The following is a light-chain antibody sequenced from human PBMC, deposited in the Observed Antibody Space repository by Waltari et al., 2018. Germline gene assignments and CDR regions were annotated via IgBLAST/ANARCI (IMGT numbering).Light chain of an antibody. CDR3: SSYTGGSTSV. CDR2: DVS. V-gene: IGLV2-14*03. Sequence: QSALTQPASVSGSPGQSITISCTGSSSDFPTNNYVSWYQQHPGKAPKLMLYDVSNRPPGVSIRFSGSKSGNTASLTISGLRAEDEADYHCSSYTGGSTSVFGTGTKVTVL. J-gene: IGLJ1*01. CDR1: SSDFPTNNY.